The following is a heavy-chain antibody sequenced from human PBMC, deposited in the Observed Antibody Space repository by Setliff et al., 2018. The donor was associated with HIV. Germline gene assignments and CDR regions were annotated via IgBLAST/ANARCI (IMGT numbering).Heavy chain of an antibody. J-gene: IGHJ4*02. D-gene: IGHD3-16*01. Sequence: PGGSLRLSCAASGFTFNDYTMHWVRQAPGKGLEWVSLIRWDGGITYYADSVKGRFTISRDNSKNSLYLQMNSLRAEDTAVYYCARSYYYSGNPGGEFDYGGQGTLVTVSS. V-gene: IGHV3-43*01. CDR3: ARSYYYSGNPGGEFDY. CDR2: IRWDGGIT. CDR1: GFTFNDYT.